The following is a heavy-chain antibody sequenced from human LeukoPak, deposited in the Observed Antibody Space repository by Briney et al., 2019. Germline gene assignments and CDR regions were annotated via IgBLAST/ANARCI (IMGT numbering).Heavy chain of an antibody. D-gene: IGHD1-26*01. CDR2: INYSGTT. V-gene: IGHV4-39*01. CDR3: ARLGTYSGNLFDN. J-gene: IGHJ4*02. CDR1: GGSVSSDSYY. Sequence: PSETLSLTCTVSGGSVSSDSYYWVWARQPPGTGLEWTGSINYSGTTFYSSSLKSRITLSMDASKNQFSLRLTSVTAADTAVYYCARLGTYSGNLFDNWGQGTLVTVSS.